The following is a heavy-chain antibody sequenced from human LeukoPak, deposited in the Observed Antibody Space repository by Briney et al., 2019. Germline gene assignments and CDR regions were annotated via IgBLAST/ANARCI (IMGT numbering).Heavy chain of an antibody. V-gene: IGHV4-31*03. CDR2: IYYSGSN. CDR1: GGSISSGGNY. J-gene: IGHJ4*02. CDR3: AVGYYGSGTPFDY. Sequence: PPDTLSLTCTVSGGSISSGGNYWSWIRQHPGKGLEWIGYIYYSGSNYYNTSLKSRVTISVHTSKTKFSLKLSSVTAADTAVYYCAVGYYGSGTPFDYWGQGTLVTVSS. D-gene: IGHD3-10*01.